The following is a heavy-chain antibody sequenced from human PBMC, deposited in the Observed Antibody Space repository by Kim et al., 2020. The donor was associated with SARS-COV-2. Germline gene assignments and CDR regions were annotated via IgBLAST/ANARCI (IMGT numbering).Heavy chain of an antibody. D-gene: IGHD2-2*03. J-gene: IGHJ6*03. V-gene: IGHV4-31*03. CDR2: INYSGIT. Sequence: SETLSLTCTVSGGSISSGNHYWSWIRQHPQKGLEWIGYINYSGITSYNPSLKSRLNISIDTSKNQFSLSLTSVTAADMALYYCARGAAGLDVFYYYYLDVRGKGATVTVSS. CDR1: GGSISSGNHY. CDR3: ARGAAGLDVFYYYYLDV.